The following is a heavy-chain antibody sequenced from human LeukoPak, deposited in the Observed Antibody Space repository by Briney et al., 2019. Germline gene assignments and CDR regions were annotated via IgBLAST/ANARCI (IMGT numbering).Heavy chain of an antibody. CDR1: GYTFTGYY. D-gene: IGHD6-13*01. CDR3: ARLIFTPKRIAAAEYYFDY. Sequence: ASVKVSCKASGYTFTGYYMHWVRQAPGQGLEWMGWINPNSGGTNYAQKFQGRVTMTRDTSISTAYMELSRLRSDDTAVYYRARLIFTPKRIAAAEYYFDYWGQGTLVTVSS. V-gene: IGHV1-2*02. J-gene: IGHJ4*02. CDR2: INPNSGGT.